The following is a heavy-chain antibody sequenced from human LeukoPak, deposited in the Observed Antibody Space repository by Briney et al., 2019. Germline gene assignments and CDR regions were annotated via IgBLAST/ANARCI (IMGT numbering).Heavy chain of an antibody. D-gene: IGHD1-26*01. V-gene: IGHV1-2*02. CDR3: ARHPYSGSYRFDY. J-gene: IGHJ4*02. Sequence: GASVKVSCKASGYIFTGYYMHWVRQAPGQGLDWMGWINPSNGGTNSAQKFQGRVTMTRDTSISTAYMELSRLTSDDTAVYYYARHPYSGSYRFDYWGQGTLVTVSS. CDR1: GYIFTGYY. CDR2: INPSNGGT.